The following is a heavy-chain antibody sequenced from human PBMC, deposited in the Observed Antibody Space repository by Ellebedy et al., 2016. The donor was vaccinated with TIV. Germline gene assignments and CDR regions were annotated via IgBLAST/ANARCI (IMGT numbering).Heavy chain of an antibody. D-gene: IGHD6-13*01. J-gene: IGHJ4*02. CDR2: ISSSSSYI. Sequence: GESLKISCAASGFSFSSYGMYWVRQAPGKGLEWVSSISSSSSYIYYADSVKGRFTISRDNAKNSLYLQMNSLRAEDTAVYYCASIAAAGIHLFDYWGQGTLVTVSS. V-gene: IGHV3-21*01. CDR1: GFSFSSYG. CDR3: ASIAAAGIHLFDY.